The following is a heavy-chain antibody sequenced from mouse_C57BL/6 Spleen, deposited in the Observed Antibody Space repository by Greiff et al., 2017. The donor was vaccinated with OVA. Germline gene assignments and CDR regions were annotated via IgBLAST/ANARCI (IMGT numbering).Heavy chain of an antibody. CDR3: ARGGYGNYDWYFDV. CDR2: IYPSDSET. J-gene: IGHJ1*03. Sequence: VQLQQSGAELVRPGSSVKLSCKASGYTFTSYWMDWVKQRPGQGLEWIGNIYPSDSETHYNQKFKDKATLTVDKSSSTAYMQLSSLTSEDSAVYYCARGGYGNYDWYFDVWGTGTTVTVSS. CDR1: GYTFTSYW. D-gene: IGHD2-10*02. V-gene: IGHV1-61*01.